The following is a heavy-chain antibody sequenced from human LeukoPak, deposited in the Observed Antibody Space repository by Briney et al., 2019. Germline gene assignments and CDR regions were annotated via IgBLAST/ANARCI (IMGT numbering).Heavy chain of an antibody. J-gene: IGHJ5*02. CDR2: ISGSGGST. CDR3: AKVLAETYYDFWSGYFHWFDP. D-gene: IGHD3-3*01. CDR1: GFTFSSYA. V-gene: IGHV3-23*01. Sequence: GGSLRLSCAASGFTFSSYAMSWVRQAPGKGLEWVSAISGSGGSTYYADSVKGRFTISRDNSKNTLYLQMNSLRAEDTAVYYCAKVLAETYYDFWSGYFHWFDPWGQGTLVTVSS.